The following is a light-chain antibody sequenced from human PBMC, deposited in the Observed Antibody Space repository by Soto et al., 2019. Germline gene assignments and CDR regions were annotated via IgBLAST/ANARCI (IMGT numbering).Light chain of an antibody. CDR1: QDIGNH. Sequence: IQMSQSPSFLSASIGDRVTITCRASQDIGNHLNWYQQKPGKAPQFLLYDVSSLESGVPSRFSGSGSATEFILTINGLQPDDFATYFCQQFKSGTWTFGQGTKVDIK. CDR3: QQFKSGTWT. V-gene: IGKV1-13*02. J-gene: IGKJ1*01. CDR2: DVS.